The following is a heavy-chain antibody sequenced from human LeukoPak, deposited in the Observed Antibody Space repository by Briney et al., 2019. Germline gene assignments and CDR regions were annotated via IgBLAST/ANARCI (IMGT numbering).Heavy chain of an antibody. CDR3: ARQSSSSHAFDI. CDR1: GFSFSSYW. Sequence: GAPLQISCKGSGFSFSSYWIVWVRQLPGKGLEWMGIIFPDDSDTRYSPSFQGQVTISADKSISTAYLQWSSLKASDTALYYCARQSSSSHAFDIWGQGTMVSVSS. D-gene: IGHD6-6*01. J-gene: IGHJ3*02. V-gene: IGHV5-51*01. CDR2: IFPDDSDT.